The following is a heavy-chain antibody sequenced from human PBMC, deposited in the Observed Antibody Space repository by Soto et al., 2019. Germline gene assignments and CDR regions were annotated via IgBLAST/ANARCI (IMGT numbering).Heavy chain of an antibody. J-gene: IGHJ6*02. D-gene: IGHD4-4*01. V-gene: IGHV3-30*18. CDR1: GFTFSSYG. CDR3: AKDETVTSYYYYGMDV. Sequence: GESLRLSCAASGFTFSSYGMHWVRQAPGKGLEWVAVISYDGSNKYYADSVKGRFTISRDNSKNTLYLQMNSLRAEDTAVYYCAKDETVTSYYYYGMDVWGQGTTVTVSS. CDR2: ISYDGSNK.